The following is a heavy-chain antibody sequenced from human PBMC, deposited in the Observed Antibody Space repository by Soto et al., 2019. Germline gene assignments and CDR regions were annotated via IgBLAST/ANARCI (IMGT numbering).Heavy chain of an antibody. D-gene: IGHD2-2*01. V-gene: IGHV4-31*03. CDR3: ARVSGFYQPLLYFDY. CDR2: IYYSGST. CDR1: GGSISSGGYY. Sequence: SETLSLTCTVSGGSISSGGYYWSWIRQHLGKGLEWIGYIYYSGSTYYNPSLKSRVTISVDTSKNQFSLKLSSVTAADTAVYYCARVSGFYQPLLYFDYWGQGTLVTVSS. J-gene: IGHJ4*02.